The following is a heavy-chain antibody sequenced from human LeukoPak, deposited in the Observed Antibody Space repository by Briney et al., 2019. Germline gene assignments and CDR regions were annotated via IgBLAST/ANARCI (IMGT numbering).Heavy chain of an antibody. CDR2: IYYSGRT. CDR1: GGSISSYY. J-gene: IGHJ4*02. CDR3: ASEGIAAAGLFDY. D-gene: IGHD6-13*01. V-gene: IGHV4-59*08. Sequence: SETLSLTCTVSGGSISSYYWSWIRQPPGKGLEWIGYIYYSGRTNYNPSLKSRVTISVATSTNQFSLKLSSVTAADTAVYYCASEGIAAAGLFDYWGQGTLVPVSS.